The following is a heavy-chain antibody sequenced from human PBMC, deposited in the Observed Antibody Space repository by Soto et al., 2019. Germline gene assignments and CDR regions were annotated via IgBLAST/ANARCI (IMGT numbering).Heavy chain of an antibody. CDR2: IYHSGSV. V-gene: IGHV4-4*02. Sequence: QVQLQESGPGLVKASGTLSLSCAVSGDSLSSSDWWSWVRQPPGKGLEWIGEIYHSGSVNYNPSLRSRVTMSVDESKNQFSLRLSSMTAADTAIYYCARLTSWSNFDSWGQGTLVTVSS. CDR1: GDSLSSSDW. CDR3: ARLTSWSNFDS. D-gene: IGHD2-2*01. J-gene: IGHJ4*02.